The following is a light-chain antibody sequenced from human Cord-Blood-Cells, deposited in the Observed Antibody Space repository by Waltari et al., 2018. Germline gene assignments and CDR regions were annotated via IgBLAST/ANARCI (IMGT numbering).Light chain of an antibody. Sequence: QSALTQPASVSGSPGQSITISCTGTSSDVGGYNYVSWYQQHPGKAPKLMIYDVSNRPSGVSNRFSGSKSGNTASLTIPGLQAEYEAEYYGSSYTSSSTLVFGGGTKLTVL. CDR1: SSDVGGYNY. J-gene: IGLJ2*01. CDR2: DVS. V-gene: IGLV2-14*01. CDR3: SSYTSSSTLV.